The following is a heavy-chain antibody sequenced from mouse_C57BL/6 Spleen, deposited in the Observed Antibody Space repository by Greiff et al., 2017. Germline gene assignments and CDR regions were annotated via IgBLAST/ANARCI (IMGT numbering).Heavy chain of an antibody. CDR3: ARSIYDGSFYYFDY. V-gene: IGHV5-16*01. J-gene: IGHJ2*01. D-gene: IGHD2-3*01. CDR2: INYDGSST. CDR1: GFTFSDYY. Sequence: EVKLMESEGGLVQPGSSMKLSCTASGFTFSDYYMAWVRQVPEKGLEWVANINYDGSSTYYLDSLKSRFIISRDNAKNILYLQMSSRKSEDTATYYFARSIYDGSFYYFDYGGQGTTLTVSS.